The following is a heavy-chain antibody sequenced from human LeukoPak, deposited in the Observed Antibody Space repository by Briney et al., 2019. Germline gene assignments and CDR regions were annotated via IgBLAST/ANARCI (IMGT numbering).Heavy chain of an antibody. V-gene: IGHV1-2*02. CDR2: ISPNSGGT. CDR3: ARDPLYESGPPVDY. Sequence: GASVKVSCKASGYTFTGYYMHWVRQAPGQGLEWMGWISPNSGGTNYAQKFQGRVTMTRDTSISTAYMELSRLRSDDTAVYYCARDPLYESGPPVDYWGQGTLVTVSS. J-gene: IGHJ4*02. CDR1: GYTFTGYY. D-gene: IGHD2/OR15-2a*01.